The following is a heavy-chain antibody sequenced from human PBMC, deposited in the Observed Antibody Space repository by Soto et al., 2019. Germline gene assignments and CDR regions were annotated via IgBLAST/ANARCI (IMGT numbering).Heavy chain of an antibody. V-gene: IGHV3-30-3*01. CDR1: GFTFSSYA. J-gene: IGHJ5*02. CDR2: ISYDGSNK. Sequence: QVQLVESGGGVVQPGRSLRLSCAASGFTFSSYAMHWVRQAPGKGLEWVAVISYDGSNKYYADSVKGRFTISRDNSKNTLYLQMNSLRAEDTAVYYCARDRWDCISTSCRRFDPWGQGTLVTVSS. CDR3: ARDRWDCISTSCRRFDP. D-gene: IGHD2-2*01.